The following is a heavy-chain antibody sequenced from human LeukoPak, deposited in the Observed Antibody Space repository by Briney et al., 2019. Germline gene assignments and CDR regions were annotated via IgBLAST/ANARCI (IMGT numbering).Heavy chain of an antibody. CDR3: AREGPPVTPGYFDL. CDR1: GASISGFY. D-gene: IGHD4-17*01. CDR2: LHRSASA. J-gene: IGHJ2*01. V-gene: IGHV4-59*01. Sequence: MPSETLSLTCSVSGASISGFYWSWLRQAPGKGLEWIGFLHRSASATYNPSLKSRVTISVDTSKNQFSLKLSSVTAADTAVYYCAREGPPVTPGYFDLWGRGTLVTVSS.